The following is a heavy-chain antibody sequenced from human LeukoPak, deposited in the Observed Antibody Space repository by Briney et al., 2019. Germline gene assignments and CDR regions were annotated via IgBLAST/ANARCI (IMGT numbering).Heavy chain of an antibody. V-gene: IGHV3-9*01. D-gene: IGHD5/OR15-5a*01. CDR2: ISWNSGSI. Sequence: GGSLRLSCAASGFTFDDYAMHWVRQAPGKGLEWVSGISWNSGSIGYADSVKGRFTISRDNAKNSLYLQMNSLRAEDTALYYCAKDDGDSVAGYFDYWGQGIPVTVSS. CDR3: AKDDGDSVAGYFDY. J-gene: IGHJ4*02. CDR1: GFTFDDYA.